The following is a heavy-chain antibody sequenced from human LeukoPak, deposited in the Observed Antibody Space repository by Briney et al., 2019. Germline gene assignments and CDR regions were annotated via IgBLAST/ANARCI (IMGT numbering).Heavy chain of an antibody. D-gene: IGHD5-12*01. CDR2: ISYDGSNK. CDR3: ARNYGGYEPVTPWFDY. Sequence: GGSLRLSCAASGFTFSSYAMHWVRQAPGKGLEWVAVISYDGSNKYYADSVKGRFTISRDNSKNTLYLQMNSLRAEDTAVYYCARNYGGYEPVTPWFDYWGQGTLVTVSS. J-gene: IGHJ4*02. V-gene: IGHV3-30-3*01. CDR1: GFTFSSYA.